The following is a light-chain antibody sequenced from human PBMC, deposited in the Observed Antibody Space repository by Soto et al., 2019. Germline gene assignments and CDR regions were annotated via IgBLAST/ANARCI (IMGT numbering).Light chain of an antibody. V-gene: IGKV1-5*01. CDR3: LQYNAYSWT. CDR2: DAS. J-gene: IGKJ1*01. Sequence: DIQMTQSPSTLSASVGDRVTITCRASQSISTWLAWYQQKPGKAPKLLIYDASSFESGVPLRFSGSGAGTEFTLTISRLQPDDFATYSCLQYNAYSWTFGQGTKVEIK. CDR1: QSISTW.